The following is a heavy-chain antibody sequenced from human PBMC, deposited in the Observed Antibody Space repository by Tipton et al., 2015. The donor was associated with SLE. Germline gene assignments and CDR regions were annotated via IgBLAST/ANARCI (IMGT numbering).Heavy chain of an antibody. J-gene: IGHJ4*02. CDR2: VDYSGTA. D-gene: IGHD3-9*01. Sequence: TLSLTCTVSGASIISGGYYWSWIRQHPGQGLEWIGYVDYSGTAYYNPSLRSRASISADMSKNQFSLKLSSVTAADTAVYYCARDPGMSRYLDGRYFDYWGRGTQVTVSS. V-gene: IGHV4-31*03. CDR3: ARDPGMSRYLDGRYFDY. CDR1: GASIISGGYY.